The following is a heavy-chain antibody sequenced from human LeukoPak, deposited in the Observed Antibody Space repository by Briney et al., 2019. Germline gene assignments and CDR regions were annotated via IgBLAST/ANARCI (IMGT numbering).Heavy chain of an antibody. Sequence: SETLSLTCTVSGGSISSSSYYWGWIRQPPGKGLEWIGSIYYSGSTYYNPSLKSRVTISVDTSKNQFSLKLSSVTAADTAVCYCARGFPVTRGYSYGPIDYWGQGTLVTVSS. V-gene: IGHV4-39*01. CDR1: GGSISSSSYY. J-gene: IGHJ4*02. CDR2: IYYSGST. D-gene: IGHD5-18*01. CDR3: ARGFPVTRGYSYGPIDY.